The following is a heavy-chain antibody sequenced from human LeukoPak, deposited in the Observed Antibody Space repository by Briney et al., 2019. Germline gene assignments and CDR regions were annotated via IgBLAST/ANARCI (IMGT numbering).Heavy chain of an antibody. V-gene: IGHV3-7*01. CDR1: GFTFSNYW. J-gene: IGHJ4*02. CDR2: IKQDGSEK. CDR3: YVGPTDY. D-gene: IGHD1-26*01. Sequence: GGSLRLSCAASGFTFSNYWMNWVRQAPGKGLEWVANIKQDGSEKDYLGSVKGRFTISRDNAKKSLYLQMNSLRAEDTAVYYCYVGPTDYWGQGTLVTVSS.